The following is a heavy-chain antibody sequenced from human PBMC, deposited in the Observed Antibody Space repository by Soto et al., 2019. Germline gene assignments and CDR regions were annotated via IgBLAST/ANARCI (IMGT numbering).Heavy chain of an antibody. CDR3: AKDFRGSGWYYYYGMDV. Sequence: PGGSLRLSCAASGFTFSSYAMSWVRQAPGKGLEWVSAISGSGGNTYFADSVKGRFTISRDNSKNTLYLQMNSLRAEDTAVYYCAKDFRGSGWYYYYGMDVWGQGTTVTVSS. J-gene: IGHJ6*02. D-gene: IGHD6-19*01. CDR2: ISGSGGNT. CDR1: GFTFSSYA. V-gene: IGHV3-23*01.